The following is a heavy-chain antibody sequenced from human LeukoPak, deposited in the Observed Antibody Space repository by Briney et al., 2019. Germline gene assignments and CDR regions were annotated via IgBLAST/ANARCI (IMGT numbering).Heavy chain of an antibody. V-gene: IGHV3-7*01. CDR1: GFTFSSYG. CDR3: AGGVYYYDSSGYYRFDAFDI. CDR2: IKQDGSEK. J-gene: IGHJ3*02. Sequence: PGGSLRLSCAASGFTFSSYGMHWVRQAPGKGLEWVANIKQDGSEKYYVDSVKGRFTISRDNAKNSLYLQMNSLRAEDTAVYYCAGGVYYYDSSGYYRFDAFDIWGQGTMVTVSS. D-gene: IGHD3-22*01.